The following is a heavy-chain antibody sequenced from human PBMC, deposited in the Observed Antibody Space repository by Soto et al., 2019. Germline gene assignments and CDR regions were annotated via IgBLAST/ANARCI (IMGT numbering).Heavy chain of an antibody. J-gene: IGHJ4*02. V-gene: IGHV3-66*01. CDR3: ARAFFYYGSGTYYDY. CDR2: IYSGGST. Sequence: GGSLRLSCAASGFTVSSNYMSWVRQAPGKGLEWVSVIYSGGSTYYADSVKGRFTISRDSSKNTLYLQMNSLRAEDTAVYYCARAFFYYGSGTYYDYWGQGALVTVSS. CDR1: GFTVSSNY. D-gene: IGHD3-10*01.